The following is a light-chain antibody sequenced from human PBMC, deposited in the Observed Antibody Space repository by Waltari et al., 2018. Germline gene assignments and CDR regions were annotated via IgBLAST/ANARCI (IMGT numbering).Light chain of an antibody. V-gene: IGLV2-14*01. CDR2: EVT. CDR1: SSDIGGYNY. CDR3: SSYSYSSGTLVI. J-gene: IGLJ2*01. Sequence: QSALTQPASVSGSPGQSITISCTGTSSDIGGYNYVSWYQQNPGKPPEPIIFEVTNRPSGVSHRFSGSKSANTASLTISALQADDEADYYCSSYSYSSGTLVIFGGGTRLTVL.